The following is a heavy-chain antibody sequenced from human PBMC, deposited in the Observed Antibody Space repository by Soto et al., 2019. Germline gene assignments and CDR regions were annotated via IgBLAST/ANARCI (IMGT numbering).Heavy chain of an antibody. V-gene: IGHV3-53*02. Sequence: EAQLVETGGGLIQPGGSLRLSCAASGLTVSSNYMNWVRQAPGKGLEWVSVLYSGGSTHYAGSVKGRFIISRDNSKNTVYLQMNSLRAEDTAVYYCARDRPGDEGDAFDIWGHGTMVTVSS. CDR2: LYSGGST. J-gene: IGHJ3*02. CDR1: GLTVSSNY. CDR3: ARDRPGDEGDAFDI. D-gene: IGHD3-10*01.